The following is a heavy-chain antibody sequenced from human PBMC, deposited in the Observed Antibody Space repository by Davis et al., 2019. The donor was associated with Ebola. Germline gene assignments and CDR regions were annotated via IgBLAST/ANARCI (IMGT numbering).Heavy chain of an antibody. CDR2: ISGSGGST. D-gene: IGHD6-13*01. J-gene: IGHJ4*02. CDR3: AKDLGDSSWQMFGGFDY. Sequence: PGGSLRLSCAASGFTFSSYAMSWVRQAPGKGLEWVSAISGSGGSTYYADSVKGRFTISRDNSKNTLYLQMNSLRAEDTAVYYCAKDLGDSSWQMFGGFDYWGQGTLVTVSS. V-gene: IGHV3-23*01. CDR1: GFTFSSYA.